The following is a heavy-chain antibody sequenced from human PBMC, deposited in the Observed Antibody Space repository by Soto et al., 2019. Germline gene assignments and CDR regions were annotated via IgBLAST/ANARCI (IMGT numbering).Heavy chain of an antibody. J-gene: IGHJ4*02. Sequence: QVELQESGPGLVKPSETLSLTCTVSDDSISSYYWSWIRQPPGRGLEWIGYIHYSGRTNSNPSLKRXXPISVDTAKNQFSLKLSSVTAADTAVYSCARYCSSARSLDYWGQGTLVTVSS. V-gene: IGHV4-59*01. CDR3: ARYCSSARSLDY. CDR2: IHYSGRT. D-gene: IGHD2-2*01. CDR1: DDSISSYY.